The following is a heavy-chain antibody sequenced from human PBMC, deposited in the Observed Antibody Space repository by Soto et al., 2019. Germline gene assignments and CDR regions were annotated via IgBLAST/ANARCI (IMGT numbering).Heavy chain of an antibody. Sequence: GGSLRLSCAASGFTVSSNYMSWVRQAPGKGLEWVSVIYSGGSTYYADSVKGRFTISRDNSKNTLYLQMNSLRAEDTAVYYCARETRGYCSGGSCSSPYYYGMDVWGQGTTVTVSS. CDR1: GFTVSSNY. J-gene: IGHJ6*02. CDR2: IYSGGST. D-gene: IGHD2-15*01. CDR3: ARETRGYCSGGSCSSPYYYGMDV. V-gene: IGHV3-66*01.